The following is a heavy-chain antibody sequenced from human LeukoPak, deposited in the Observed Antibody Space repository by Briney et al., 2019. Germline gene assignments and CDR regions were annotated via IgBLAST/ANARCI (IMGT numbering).Heavy chain of an antibody. CDR2: INHSGST. Sequence: PSETLSLTCAVYGGSFSGYYWSWIRQPPGKGLEWIGEINHSGSTNYNPSLKSRVTISVDTSKNQFSLKLTSVTAADTAIYYCGRGAAVGDPWGRGTLVTVSS. V-gene: IGHV4-34*01. CDR1: GGSFSGYY. J-gene: IGHJ5*02. D-gene: IGHD6-13*01. CDR3: GRGAAVGDP.